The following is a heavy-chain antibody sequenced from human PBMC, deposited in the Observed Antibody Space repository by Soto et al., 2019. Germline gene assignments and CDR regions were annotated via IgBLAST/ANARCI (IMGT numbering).Heavy chain of an antibody. CDR3: ARDPPNFYYYGMDV. CDR1: GFTLSTYS. Sequence: GGSLRLSCIASGFTLSTYSMTWVRQAPGKGLEWLSYISKSSTTINYADSVKGRFTISRDNAKNSVYLEMSSLRDEDSAVYYCARDPPNFYYYGMDVWGQGTTVTVS. CDR2: ISKSSTTI. J-gene: IGHJ6*02. V-gene: IGHV3-48*02.